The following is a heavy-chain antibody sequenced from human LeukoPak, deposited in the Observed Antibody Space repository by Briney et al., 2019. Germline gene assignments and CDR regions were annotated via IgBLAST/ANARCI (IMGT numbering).Heavy chain of an antibody. CDR3: ARVMVRGIIRFYFDF. J-gene: IGHJ4*02. V-gene: IGHV4-30-4*01. Sequence: SETLSLTCTVSGGSISSGDFYWSWIRQPPRKGLEWIGYIYYSGNTYYNPSLKSRLTISIDTSKNQFSLNLSSVTAADTAVYYCARVMVRGIIRFYFDFWGQGTLVTVSS. CDR2: IYYSGNT. D-gene: IGHD3-10*01. CDR1: GGSISSGDFY.